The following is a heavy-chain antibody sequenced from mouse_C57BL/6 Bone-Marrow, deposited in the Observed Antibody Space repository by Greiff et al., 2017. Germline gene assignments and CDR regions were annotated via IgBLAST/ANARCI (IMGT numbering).Heavy chain of an antibody. D-gene: IGHD1-1*01. J-gene: IGHJ4*01. CDR3: ARDRLLRYLYAMDY. CDR2: ISDGGSYT. CDR1: GFTFSSYA. V-gene: IGHV5-4*01. Sequence: EVMLVESGGGLVKPGGSLKLSCAASGFTFSSYAMSWVRQTPEKRLEWVATISDGGSYTYYPDNGKGRFTISRDNAKNNLYLQMSHLKSEDTAMYYCARDRLLRYLYAMDYWGQGTSVNVSS.